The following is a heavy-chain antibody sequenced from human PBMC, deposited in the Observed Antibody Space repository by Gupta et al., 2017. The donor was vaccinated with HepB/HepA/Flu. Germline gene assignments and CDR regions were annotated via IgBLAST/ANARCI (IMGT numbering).Heavy chain of an antibody. Sequence: QVQLVESGGGLVKPGGSLRLSCAASAFTFIDYYVSWIRQAPGKGLEWISYISSSGSVEYYADSVKGRFTISRDNAKNSLYLQMNSLRAEDTAVYYCAREYSSSWYQLDYWGQGTLVTVSS. V-gene: IGHV3-11*01. D-gene: IGHD6-13*01. CDR1: AFTFIDYY. CDR2: ISSSGSVE. J-gene: IGHJ4*02. CDR3: AREYSSSWYQLDY.